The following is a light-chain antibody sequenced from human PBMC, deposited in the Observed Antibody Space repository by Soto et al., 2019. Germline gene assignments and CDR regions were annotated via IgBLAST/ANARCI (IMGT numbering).Light chain of an antibody. J-gene: IGKJ1*01. CDR1: QSISSY. CDR2: GAS. Sequence: DIQMTQSPSSLSASVGDRVTIACRASQSISSYLNWYQQKPGKAPKLLIFGASNLHIGVPSRFSGSGSGTEFTLTINCLQSEDFATYYCQQYYSYPPTFGQGTKVDI. CDR3: QQYYSYPPT. V-gene: IGKV1-39*01.